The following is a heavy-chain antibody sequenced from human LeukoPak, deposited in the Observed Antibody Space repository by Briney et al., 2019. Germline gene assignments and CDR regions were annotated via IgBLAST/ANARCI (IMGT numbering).Heavy chain of an antibody. CDR1: GTFSTHS. CDR3: ARDWSTTYYYDSSGYLVSSFDY. D-gene: IGHD3-22*01. J-gene: IGHJ4*02. Sequence: SVKVSCKXSGTFSTHSLSWVRQAPGEGLEWMGRLIPMFDTVIYAQKFQDRVTITTDKSTSTAYMELSSLRSEDTAVYYCARDWSTTYYYDSSGYLVSSFDYWGQGTLVTVSS. V-gene: IGHV1-69*05. CDR2: LIPMFDTV.